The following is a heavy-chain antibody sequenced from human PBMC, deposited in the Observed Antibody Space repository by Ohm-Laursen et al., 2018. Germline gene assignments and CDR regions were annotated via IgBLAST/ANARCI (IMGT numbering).Heavy chain of an antibody. Sequence: SSVKVSCKASGYTFTSYGISWVRQAPGQGLEWLGWISAHNGNTKNAQKVQGRVSMTTDTSTRTAYMELRSLRVDDTAIYYCARDCDTSSHYGWFDPWGQGTLVTVSS. D-gene: IGHD3-22*01. CDR2: ISAHNGNT. V-gene: IGHV1-18*01. CDR3: ARDCDTSSHYGWFDP. CDR1: GYTFTSYG. J-gene: IGHJ5*02.